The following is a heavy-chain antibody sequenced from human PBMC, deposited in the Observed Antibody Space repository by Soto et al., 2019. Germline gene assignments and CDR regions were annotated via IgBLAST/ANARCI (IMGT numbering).Heavy chain of an antibody. J-gene: IGHJ4*02. CDR3: ARAEYSSILGY. D-gene: IGHD6-6*01. CDR1: GGTFSSYT. CDR2: IIPILGIA. V-gene: IGHV1-69*02. Sequence: QVQLVQSGAEVKKPGSSVKVSCKASGGTFSSYTISCVRQAPGQGLEWMGRIIPILGIANYAQKFQGRVKITADKSTSTAYMELSSLRSEDTAVYYCARAEYSSILGYWGQGTLVTVSS.